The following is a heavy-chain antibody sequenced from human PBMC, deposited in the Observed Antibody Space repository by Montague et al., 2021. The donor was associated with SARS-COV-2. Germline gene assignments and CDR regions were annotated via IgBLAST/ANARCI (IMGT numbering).Heavy chain of an antibody. J-gene: IGHJ4*02. V-gene: IGHV4-59*01. CDR2: IYYTGST. CDR1: GGSISGYY. D-gene: IGHD1-14*01. CDR3: ARAQTTFFIGNVENYFDY. Sequence: SETLSLTCTVSGGSISGYYWTWMRQPPGKGLEWLGHIYYTGSTKYNPSLKSRITISIDTPKNQFSLTLRSVTAADTAVYFCARAQTTFFIGNVENYFDYWGQGALVTVSS.